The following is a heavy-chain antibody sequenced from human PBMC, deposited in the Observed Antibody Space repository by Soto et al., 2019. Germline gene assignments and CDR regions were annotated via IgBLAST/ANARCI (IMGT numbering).Heavy chain of an antibody. Sequence: SVKVSCKASGGTFSSYAISWVRQAPGQGLEWMGGIIPIFGTANYAQKFQGRVTITADESTSTAYMELSSLRSEDTAVYYCARELGYCSSTSCYTDFDYWGQGTLVTVYS. CDR3: ARELGYCSSTSCYTDFDY. D-gene: IGHD2-2*02. V-gene: IGHV1-69*13. J-gene: IGHJ4*02. CDR2: IIPIFGTA. CDR1: GGTFSSYA.